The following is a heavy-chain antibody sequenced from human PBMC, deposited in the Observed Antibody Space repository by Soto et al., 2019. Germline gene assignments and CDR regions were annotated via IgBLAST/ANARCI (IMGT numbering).Heavy chain of an antibody. J-gene: IGHJ4*02. CDR1: GFTFNTYA. CDR3: AKNWGGIPRGYFDF. CDR2: ISGSGFTP. V-gene: IGHV3-23*01. D-gene: IGHD3-16*01. Sequence: SCSASGFTFNTYAISWVRQAPGKGLEWVSGISGSGFTPYYADSVKGRFTISRDNSKNTVYLQMNSLRAEDTAVYYCAKNWGGIPRGYFDFWGLGTLVTVSS.